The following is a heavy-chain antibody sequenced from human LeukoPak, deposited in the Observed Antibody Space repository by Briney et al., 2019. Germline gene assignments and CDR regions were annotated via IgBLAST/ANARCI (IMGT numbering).Heavy chain of an antibody. CDR2: IYYSGST. D-gene: IGHD3-22*01. CDR1: GGSISSGGYY. V-gene: IGHV4-31*03. CDR3: ARYYDSSGYYGY. J-gene: IGHJ4*02. Sequence: SETLSLTCTVSGGSISSGGYYWSWLRQHPGKGLEWVGYIYYSGSTYYNPSLKSRVTISVDTSKNQFSLKLSSVTAADTAVYYCARYYDSSGYYGYWGQGTLVTVSS.